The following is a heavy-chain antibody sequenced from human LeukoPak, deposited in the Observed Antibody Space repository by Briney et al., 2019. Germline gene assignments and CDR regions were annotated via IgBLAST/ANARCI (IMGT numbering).Heavy chain of an antibody. V-gene: IGHV4-4*02. CDR2: IYHSGST. CDR3: ARTTEAHSWRTRYYDYYMDV. J-gene: IGHJ6*03. Sequence: SETLSLTCAVSGGSISSSNWWSWVRQPPGKGLEWIGEIYHSGSTNYNPSLKSRVTISVDTSKNQFSLKLSSVTAADTAVYYCARTTEAHSWRTRYYDYYMDVWGKGTTVTVSS. CDR1: GGSISSSNW. D-gene: IGHD6-13*01.